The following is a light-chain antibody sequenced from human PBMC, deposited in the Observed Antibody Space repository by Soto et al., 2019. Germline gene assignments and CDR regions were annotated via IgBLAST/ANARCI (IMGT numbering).Light chain of an antibody. J-gene: IGKJ1*01. Sequence: EIVLTHSPGTLSLSPGERATLSCRASQSVANNYLAWYQQKPGQAPRLVIYGASSRATGIPDRFSASGSGTDFTLTINRLEPEDFAVYYCQQYSESHLTFGQGTKVDIK. CDR2: GAS. V-gene: IGKV3-20*01. CDR1: QSVANNY. CDR3: QQYSESHLT.